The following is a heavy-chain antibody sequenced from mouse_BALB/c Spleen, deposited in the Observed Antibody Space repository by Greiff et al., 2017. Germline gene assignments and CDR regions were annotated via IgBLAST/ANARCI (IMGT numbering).Heavy chain of an antibody. J-gene: IGHJ1*01. V-gene: IGHV5-9-3*01. CDR1: GFTFSSYA. D-gene: IGHD2-1*01. Sequence: EVHLVESGGGLVKPGGSLKLSCAASGFTFSSYAMSWVRQTPEKRLEWVATISSGGSYTYYPDSVKGRFTISRDNAKNTLYLQMSSLRSEDTAMYYCARHRDYGNYVYFDVWGAGTTVTVSS. CDR2: ISSGGSYT. CDR3: ARHRDYGNYVYFDV.